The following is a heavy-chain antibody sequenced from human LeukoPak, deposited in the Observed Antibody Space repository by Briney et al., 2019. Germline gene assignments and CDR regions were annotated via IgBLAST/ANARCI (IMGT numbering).Heavy chain of an antibody. CDR2: ILYDGSDS. Sequence: PGGSLRLSCAASGFTFSGYPIHWVRQAPGKGLEWVGVILYDGSDSYYTDSVKGRFTLSRDNSKNTLYLQMNSLRAEDTAVYFCARDRDSSSHYFDYWGQGALVTVSS. CDR1: GFTFSGYP. D-gene: IGHD6-6*01. CDR3: ARDRDSSSHYFDY. J-gene: IGHJ4*02. V-gene: IGHV3-30*04.